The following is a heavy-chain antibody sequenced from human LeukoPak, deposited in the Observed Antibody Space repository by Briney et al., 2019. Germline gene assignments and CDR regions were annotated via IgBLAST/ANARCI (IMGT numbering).Heavy chain of an antibody. J-gene: IGHJ4*02. CDR2: INQDGSKE. CDR1: GFAFSDYW. V-gene: IGHV3-7*03. CDR3: ARRIAAAGSFDY. Sequence: GGSLRLSCAASGFAFSDYWMTWVRQAPGKGLEWVAHINQDGSKEHYMDSVKARFTISRDNAKNSLSLQMNSLRAEDTAVYYCARRIAAAGSFDYWGQGTLVTVSS. D-gene: IGHD6-13*01.